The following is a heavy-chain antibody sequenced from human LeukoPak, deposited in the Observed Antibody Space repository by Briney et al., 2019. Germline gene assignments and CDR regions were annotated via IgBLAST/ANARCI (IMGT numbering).Heavy chain of an antibody. CDR1: GFTVSSNY. Sequence: GGSLRLSCAASGFTVSSNYMSWVRQAPGKGLEWVSVIYSGGSTYYADSVKGRFTISRDNSKNTLYLQMNSLRAEDTAVYYCARDYYDFWSGYAEATSPWYFDLWGRGTLVTVSS. D-gene: IGHD3-3*01. CDR3: ARDYYDFWSGYAEATSPWYFDL. V-gene: IGHV3-66*01. J-gene: IGHJ2*01. CDR2: IYSGGST.